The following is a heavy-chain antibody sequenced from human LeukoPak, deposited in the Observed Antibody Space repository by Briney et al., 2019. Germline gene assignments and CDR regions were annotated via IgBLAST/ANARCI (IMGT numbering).Heavy chain of an antibody. J-gene: IGHJ4*01. CDR2: IKLDGSEK. CDR1: GFTFSSYW. V-gene: IGHV3-7*01. D-gene: IGHD3-16*02. CDR3: ARDFFAFGGVIALLDY. Sequence: GGSLRLSCAASGFTFSSYWMSWVRQAPGKGLEWVANIKLDGSEKYYVDSVKGRFTISRDNAKKSLYLQMNSLRDEDTAVYYCARDFFAFGGVIALLDYWGQEPWSPSPQ.